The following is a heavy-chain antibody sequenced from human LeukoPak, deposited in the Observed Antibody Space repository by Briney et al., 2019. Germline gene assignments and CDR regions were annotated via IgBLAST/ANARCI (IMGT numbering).Heavy chain of an antibody. D-gene: IGHD3-10*01. CDR1: GGSFSGYY. J-gene: IGHJ5*02. CDR3: ARGRVQYYFGSGSQGWFDP. V-gene: IGHV4-34*01. Sequence: PSETLSLTCAAYGGSFSGYYWNWIRQSPGKGLEWIGDINHSGSTYYNPSLKSRVTISVDTPKNQFSLKLTSVTAAATALYSCARGRVQYYFGSGSQGWFDPWGQGTLGTVSA. CDR2: INHSGST.